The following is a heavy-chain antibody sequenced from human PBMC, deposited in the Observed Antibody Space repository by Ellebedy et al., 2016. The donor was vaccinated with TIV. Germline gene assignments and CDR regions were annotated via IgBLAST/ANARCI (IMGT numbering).Heavy chain of an antibody. CDR1: GLTFSSYG. Sequence: GGSLRLXXAASGLTFSSYGMHWVRPAPGKGLEWVAVIWYDGSNKYYANSVKGRFTISRDNSKNTLYLQMNSLRAEDTAVYYCARARLDWNWFDPWGQGTLVTVSS. J-gene: IGHJ5*02. CDR3: ARARLDWNWFDP. CDR2: IWYDGSNK. D-gene: IGHD3-9*01. V-gene: IGHV3-33*01.